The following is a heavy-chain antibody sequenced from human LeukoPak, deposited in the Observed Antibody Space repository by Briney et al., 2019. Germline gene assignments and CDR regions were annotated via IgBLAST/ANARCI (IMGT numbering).Heavy chain of an antibody. J-gene: IGHJ4*02. D-gene: IGHD3-22*01. CDR1: GFTFSSYW. Sequence: GGSLRLSCAASGFTFSSYWMHWVRQAPGKGLVWASRINGDGSSRSHADSVKGRFTISRDNAKNTLYLQMNSLRAEDTAVYYCARGFDSSGQNYWGQGTLVTVSS. V-gene: IGHV3-74*01. CDR2: INGDGSSR. CDR3: ARGFDSSGQNY.